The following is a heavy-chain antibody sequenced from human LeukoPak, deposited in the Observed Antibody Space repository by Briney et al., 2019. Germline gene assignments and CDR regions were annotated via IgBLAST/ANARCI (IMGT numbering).Heavy chain of an antibody. CDR1: GFTFSSYG. CDR3: AKGSDYDSSGNDGFDI. J-gene: IGHJ3*02. Sequence: GGSLRLSCAASGFTFSSYGMYWVRQAPGKGLEWVAVIWYDESNKYYVDSVKGRFTISRDNSKNTLYLQMNSLRAEDTAVYYCAKGSDYDSSGNDGFDIWGQGTMVTVSS. CDR2: IWYDESNK. V-gene: IGHV3-33*06. D-gene: IGHD3-22*01.